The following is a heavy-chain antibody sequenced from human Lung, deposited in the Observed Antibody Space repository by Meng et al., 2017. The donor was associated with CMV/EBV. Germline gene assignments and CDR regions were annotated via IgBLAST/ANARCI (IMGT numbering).Heavy chain of an antibody. J-gene: IGHJ6*02. CDR3: AKYLLTGINHYYGIDA. Sequence: GGSLSLACAVYGFRLSSHGMHCVRHAPGNGLEWVAVIQYDGNTKYFADSVNGRFTNSRDNSTDPLYLEMNSLSAKDTAVYYCAKYLLTGINHYYGIDAWGQGTTVTVSS. CDR1: GFRLSSHG. V-gene: IGHV3-30*02. CDR2: IQYDGNTK. D-gene: IGHD1-1*01.